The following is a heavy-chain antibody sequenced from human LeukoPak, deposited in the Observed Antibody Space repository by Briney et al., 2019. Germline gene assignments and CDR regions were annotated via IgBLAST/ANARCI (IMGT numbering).Heavy chain of an antibody. J-gene: IGHJ4*02. CDR3: ARGVEPLAAHTLAY. Sequence: GGSLRHSCVHPGFTAITTEMTRVRQAPGKGLEWVSVLYSDGNTKYADSVQGRFTISRDNSKNTLDLEMNSLSPDETAVYYRARGVEPLAAHTLAYWGQGTVVTVSS. CDR2: LYSDGNT. D-gene: IGHD1-14*01. V-gene: IGHV3-53*01. CDR1: GFTAITTE.